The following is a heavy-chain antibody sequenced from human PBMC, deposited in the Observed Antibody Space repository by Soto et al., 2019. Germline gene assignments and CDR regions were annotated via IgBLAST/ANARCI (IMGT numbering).Heavy chain of an antibody. CDR2: INHSGST. CDR1: GGSFSGYY. V-gene: IGHV4-34*01. Sequence: SETLSLTCAVYGGSFSGYYWSWIRRPPGKGLEWIGEINHSGSTNYNPSLKSRVTISVDTSKNQFSLKLSSVTAADTAVYYCGRSTAAENSFYYYGMDVWGQGTTVTVSS. J-gene: IGHJ6*02. CDR3: GRSTAAENSFYYYGMDV. D-gene: IGHD6-25*01.